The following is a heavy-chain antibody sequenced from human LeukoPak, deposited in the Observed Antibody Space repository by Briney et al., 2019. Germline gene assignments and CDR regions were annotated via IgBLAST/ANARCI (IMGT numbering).Heavy chain of an antibody. CDR2: INPSGGST. J-gene: IGHJ3*02. V-gene: IGHV1-46*01. CDR3: AREGGGGYDFWSGYYLDAFDI. CDR1: GGTFSSYA. Sequence: ASVKVSCKASGGTFSSYAISWVRQAPGQGLEWMGIINPSGGSTSYAQKFQGRVTMTRDTSTSTVYMELSSLRSEDTAVYYCAREGGGGYDFWSGYYLDAFDIWGQGTMVTVSS. D-gene: IGHD3-3*01.